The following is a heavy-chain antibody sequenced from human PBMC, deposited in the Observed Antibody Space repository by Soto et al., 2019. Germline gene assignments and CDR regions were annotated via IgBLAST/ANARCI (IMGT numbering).Heavy chain of an antibody. D-gene: IGHD6-6*01. CDR1: GFTFSSYG. Sequence: VQLVESGGGVVQPGRSLRLSCAASGFTFSSYGMHWVRQAPGKGLEWVAVISYDGSNKYYADSVKGRFTISRDNSKNTLYLQMNSLRAEDTAVYYCAKGYSSSPDAAFDYWGQGTLVTVSS. CDR2: ISYDGSNK. CDR3: AKGYSSSPDAAFDY. V-gene: IGHV3-30*18. J-gene: IGHJ4*02.